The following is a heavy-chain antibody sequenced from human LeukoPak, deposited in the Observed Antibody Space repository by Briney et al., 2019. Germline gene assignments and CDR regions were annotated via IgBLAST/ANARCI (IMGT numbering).Heavy chain of an antibody. Sequence: GGSLRLSCAASGFTFDDYAMHWVRQAPGKGLEWVAGISWNSGSIGYADSVKGRFTISSDNATNTLFLQIERVRAEDMALDYLAKDQGIAAAGSFDYWGEGTLVSASS. J-gene: IGHJ4*02. CDR1: GFTFDDYA. V-gene: IGHV3-9*03. CDR2: ISWNSGSI. CDR3: AKDQGIAAAGSFDY. D-gene: IGHD6-13*01.